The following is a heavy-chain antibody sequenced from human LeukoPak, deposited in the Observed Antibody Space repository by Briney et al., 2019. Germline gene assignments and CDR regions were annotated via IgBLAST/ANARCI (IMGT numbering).Heavy chain of an antibody. Sequence: GSLRLSCAASGFTFSSYWMHWVRQAPGKGLVWIGNIFYSGSTYYSPSPRSRVTISLDASRNQFSLKLNSVTAADTAVYYCAKSNGYGLVDIWGQGTMVTVSS. V-gene: IGHV4-4*02. D-gene: IGHD3-10*01. CDR2: IFYSGST. CDR1: GFTFSSYW. J-gene: IGHJ3*02. CDR3: AKSNGYGLVDI.